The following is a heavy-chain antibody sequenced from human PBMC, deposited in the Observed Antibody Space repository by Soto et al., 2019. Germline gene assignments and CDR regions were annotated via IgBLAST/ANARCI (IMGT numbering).Heavy chain of an antibody. CDR2: IDWDYDK. CDR1: GFSLSTSGMC. V-gene: IGHV2-70*01. CDR3: ARGTAYRSGWSFDY. D-gene: IGHD6-19*01. Sequence: SGPTLVNPTQTLTLTCTFSGFSLSTSGMCVSWIRQPPGKALEWLALIDWDYDKYYSTSLKTRLTISKDTSKNQVVLTMSNMDPVDTATYYCARGTAYRSGWSFDYWGQGTLVTVS. J-gene: IGHJ4*02.